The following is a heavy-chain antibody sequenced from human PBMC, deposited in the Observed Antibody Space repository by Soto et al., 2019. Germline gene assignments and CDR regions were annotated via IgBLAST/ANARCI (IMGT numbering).Heavy chain of an antibody. J-gene: IGHJ4*02. CDR1: GYTFTSYR. V-gene: IGHV1-18*01. CDR2: ISAYNGNT. Sequence: ASVKVSCKASGYTFTSYRISWLRQAPGQGLEWMGWISAYNGNTKYAQKLQGRVTMTTDTSPSRAYMERRSLRSDDTAVYYYARAEAGCSSTSCYPYYFDYWGQGTLVTVSS. CDR3: ARAEAGCSSTSCYPYYFDY. D-gene: IGHD2-2*01.